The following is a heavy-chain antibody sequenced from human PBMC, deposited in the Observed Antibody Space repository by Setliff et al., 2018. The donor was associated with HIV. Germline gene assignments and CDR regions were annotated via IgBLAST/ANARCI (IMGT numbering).Heavy chain of an antibody. Sequence: LRLSCAASGFTFSSYEINWVRQAPGKGLEWVSYISSSGRTIYYGDSVKGRFTISRDNAKNSLYLQMNSLRAEDTAVYYCARDSGLRYFDWSHERDAFEIWGQGTMVTVSS. CDR3: ARDSGLRYFDWSHERDAFEI. V-gene: IGHV3-48*03. CDR2: ISSSGRTI. J-gene: IGHJ3*02. CDR1: GFTFSSYE. D-gene: IGHD3-9*01.